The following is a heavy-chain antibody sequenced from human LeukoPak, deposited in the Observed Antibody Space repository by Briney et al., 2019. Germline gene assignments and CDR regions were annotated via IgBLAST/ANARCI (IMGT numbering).Heavy chain of an antibody. D-gene: IGHD2-2*01. V-gene: IGHV4-39*01. CDR3: ARRALVPAAVSYFDN. CDR2: IYYTGTT. Sequence: SETLSLTCAVSRGSITNSSCYWGWIRQPPGKGLEWIGGIYYTGTTYYSPSLNSRITISMDTSKKQFSLRLASVTAADTAVYYCARRALVPAAVSYFDNWGQGTLVTVSS. CDR1: RGSITNSSCY. J-gene: IGHJ4*02.